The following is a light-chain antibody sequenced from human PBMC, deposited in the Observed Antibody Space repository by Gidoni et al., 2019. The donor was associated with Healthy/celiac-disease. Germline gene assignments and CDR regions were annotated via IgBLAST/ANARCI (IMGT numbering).Light chain of an antibody. CDR1: QSISSW. V-gene: IGKV1-5*03. CDR3: QQYNSWLT. J-gene: IGKJ4*01. Sequence: DIQMTQYPSTLSASVGDRVTITCRASQSISSWLAWYQQKPGKAPKLLIYKASSLESGVPSRFSGSGSGTEFTLTISSLQPDDFATYYCQQYNSWLTFGGGTKVEIK. CDR2: KAS.